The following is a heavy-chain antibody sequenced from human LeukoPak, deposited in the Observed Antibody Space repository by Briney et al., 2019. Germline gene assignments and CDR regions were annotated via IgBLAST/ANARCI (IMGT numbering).Heavy chain of an antibody. D-gene: IGHD3-10*01. CDR2: ITPLSATP. CDR3: AGDPPGKPVGFDV. CDR1: AGTFNRYA. J-gene: IGHJ3*01. V-gene: IGHV1-69*06. Sequence: ASVKVSCKASAGTFNRYAISWVRQAPGQGLEWMGRITPLSATPSQSQWIQGRVTITADISTNTVYLDLSSLRSEDTALYFCAGDPPGKPVGFDVWGQGTMVTVSS.